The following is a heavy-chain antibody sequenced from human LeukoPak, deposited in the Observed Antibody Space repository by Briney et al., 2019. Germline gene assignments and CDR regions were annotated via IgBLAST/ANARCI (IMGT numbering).Heavy chain of an antibody. D-gene: IGHD2-15*01. CDR3: TTVTHFYL. J-gene: IGHJ4*02. CDR2: IKSDGAT. V-gene: IGHV3-15*01. CDR1: GFTFSGAW. Sequence: GGSLRLSCATSGFTFSGAWLSWVRQVPGEGLEWIGRIKSDGATDYAAPVRGRFTISRDVSRATLYLEMNSLKTEDTAIYYCTTVTHFYLGGQGTLVTVSS.